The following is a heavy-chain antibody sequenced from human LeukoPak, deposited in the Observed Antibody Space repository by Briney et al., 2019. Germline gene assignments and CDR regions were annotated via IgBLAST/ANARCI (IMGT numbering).Heavy chain of an antibody. V-gene: IGHV3-7*01. D-gene: IGHD4-17*01. J-gene: IGHJ3*01. Sequence: GGSLRLSCAASGFTFSSYWMSWVRQAPGKGLEWVASIKQDGSETRYMDSMKGRFTIFRDNAKTSLYLQMNSLRAEDTAVYYCARYGLGDTFDVWGQGTVVTVSS. CDR3: ARYGLGDTFDV. CDR2: IKQDGSET. CDR1: GFTFSSYW.